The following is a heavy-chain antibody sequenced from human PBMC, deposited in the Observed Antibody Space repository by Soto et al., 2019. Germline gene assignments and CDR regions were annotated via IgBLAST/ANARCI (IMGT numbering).Heavy chain of an antibody. CDR2: IYYSGST. V-gene: IGHV4-31*04. Sequence: QVRLQESGPGLVRPSQTLSLTCTVSGDSLSSGGYYCSWIRQLPGKGLEWIGFIYYSGSTFYNPSFRSRVTMSADASKHQISLKLSSVTAAATAVYYCAKTKTPHVRNGMDGWGQGTTVTVSS. J-gene: IGHJ6*02. D-gene: IGHD2-8*01. CDR1: GDSLSSGGYY. CDR3: AKTKTPHVRNGMDG.